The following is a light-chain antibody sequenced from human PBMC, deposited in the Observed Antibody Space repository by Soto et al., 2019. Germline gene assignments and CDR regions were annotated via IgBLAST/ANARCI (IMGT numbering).Light chain of an antibody. CDR2: YDD. Sequence: QTLLTEPPSLSEAPRQRVTISCSGSSSNIGNNGVNWYQQLPGKAPKLLIYYDDLKPSGVSDRFSGSKSGTSASLAISGLQSEDEADYYCATWDDSLNGYVFGIGTKVTVL. V-gene: IGLV1-36*01. CDR3: ATWDDSLNGYV. J-gene: IGLJ1*01. CDR1: SSNIGNNG.